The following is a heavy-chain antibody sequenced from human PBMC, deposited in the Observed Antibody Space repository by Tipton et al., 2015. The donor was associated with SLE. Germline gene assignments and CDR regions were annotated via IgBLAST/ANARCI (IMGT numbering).Heavy chain of an antibody. J-gene: IGHJ2*01. CDR3: ARKVLTGTTRWYFDL. Sequence: LRLSCTVSGGSISSGAYYWSWIRQHPGKGLEWIGFIYYSGTTHYNPSLKSRLIISVDTSMNQSSLKLSSVTAADTAVYYCARKVLTGTTRWYFDLWGRGTLVTVSS. D-gene: IGHD1-7*01. CDR1: GGSISSGAYY. V-gene: IGHV4-31*02. CDR2: IYYSGTT.